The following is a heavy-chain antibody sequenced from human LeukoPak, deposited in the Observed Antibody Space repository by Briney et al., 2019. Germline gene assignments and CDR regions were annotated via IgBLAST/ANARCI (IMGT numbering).Heavy chain of an antibody. D-gene: IGHD3-3*01. V-gene: IGHV1-18*01. CDR1: GYTFTSYG. J-gene: IGHJ6*03. CDR3: ARDQSGFLYYYYYYMDV. CDR2: ISAYNGNT. Sequence: ASVKVSCKASGYTFTSYGISWVRRAPGQGLEWMGWISAYNGNTNYAQKLQGRVTMTTDTSTSTAYMELRSLRSDDTAVYYCARDQSGFLYYYYYYMDVWGKGTTVTISS.